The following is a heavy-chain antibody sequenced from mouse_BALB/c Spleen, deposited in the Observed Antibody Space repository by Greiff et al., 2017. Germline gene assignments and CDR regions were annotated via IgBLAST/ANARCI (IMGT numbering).Heavy chain of an antibody. CDR3: ARLGGLRLLYFDY. D-gene: IGHD1-2*01. V-gene: IGHV3-2*02. Sequence: EVKLVESGPGLVKPSQSLSLTCTVTGYSITSDYAWNWIRQFPGNKLEWMGYISYSGSTSYNPSLKSRISITRDTSKNQFFLQLNSVTTEDTATYYCARLGGLRLLYFDYWGQGTTLTVSS. CDR2: ISYSGST. CDR1: GYSITSDYA. J-gene: IGHJ2*01.